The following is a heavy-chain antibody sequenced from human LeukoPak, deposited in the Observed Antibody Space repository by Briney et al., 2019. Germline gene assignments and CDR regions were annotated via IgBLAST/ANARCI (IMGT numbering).Heavy chain of an antibody. D-gene: IGHD1-26*01. CDR1: GYTFTSYG. V-gene: IGHV1-2*06. J-gene: IGHJ4*02. CDR3: ARVSGSYQRAYYFDY. CDR2: INPNSGGT. Sequence: ASVKVSCKASGYTFTSYGISWVRQAPGQGLEWMGRINPNSGGTNYAQKFQGRVTMTRDTSISTAYMELSRLRSDDTAVYYCARVSGSYQRAYYFDYWGQGTLVTVSS.